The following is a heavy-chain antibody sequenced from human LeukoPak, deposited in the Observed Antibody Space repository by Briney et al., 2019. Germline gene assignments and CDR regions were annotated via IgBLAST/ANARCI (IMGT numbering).Heavy chain of an antibody. J-gene: IGHJ4*02. D-gene: IGHD3-9*01. Sequence: ASVKVSCKASGYTFTSYAMNWVRQAPGQGLEWMGWINTNTGNPTYAQGFTGRFVFSLDTSVSTAYLQISSLKAEDTAVYYCARGPYYNTLTGFRGRILGFDYWGQGTLVTVSS. V-gene: IGHV7-4-1*02. CDR1: GYTFTSYA. CDR3: ARGPYYNTLTGFRGRILGFDY. CDR2: INTNTGNP.